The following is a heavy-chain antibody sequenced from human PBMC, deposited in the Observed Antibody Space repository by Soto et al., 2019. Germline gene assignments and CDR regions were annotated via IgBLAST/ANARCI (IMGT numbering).Heavy chain of an antibody. J-gene: IGHJ4*02. V-gene: IGHV4-30-2*01. CDR2: IHHSGNT. D-gene: IGHD6-13*01. Sequence: SETLSLTCAVSVGSLSSGGYSWSWIRQPPGKGLEWIGYIHHSGNTDYNPSLKSRVTISVDRSKNQLSLKLSSVTAADTAVYYCARGGNSWYDYWGQGTQVTVS. CDR3: ARGGNSWYDY. CDR1: VGSLSSGGYS.